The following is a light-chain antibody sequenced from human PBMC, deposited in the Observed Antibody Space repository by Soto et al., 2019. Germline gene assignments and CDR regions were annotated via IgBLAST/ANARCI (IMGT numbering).Light chain of an antibody. J-gene: IGKJ4*01. CDR2: GAS. Sequence: EIVLTQSPGTLSLSPGERATLSCRASQSVSSSYLAWYQQKPGQAPRLLIYGASSRATGIPDRFSGSGSGTDFTITISRLEPEDFAVYYWQQYGSSPPLTFGGGTKVEIK. CDR3: QQYGSSPPLT. CDR1: QSVSSSY. V-gene: IGKV3-20*01.